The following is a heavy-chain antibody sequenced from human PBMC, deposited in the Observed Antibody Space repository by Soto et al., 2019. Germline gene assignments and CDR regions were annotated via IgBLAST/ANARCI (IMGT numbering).Heavy chain of an antibody. CDR1: GGTFSSYA. J-gene: IGHJ6*02. V-gene: IGHV1-69*13. Sequence: SVKVSCKASGGTFSSYAISWVRQAPGQGFEWMGGIIPIFGTANYAQKFQGRVTITADESTSTAYMELSSLRSEDTAVYYCAGTIFGDHTYYYYGMDVWGQGTTVTVSS. CDR2: IIPIFGTA. CDR3: AGTIFGDHTYYYYGMDV. D-gene: IGHD3-3*01.